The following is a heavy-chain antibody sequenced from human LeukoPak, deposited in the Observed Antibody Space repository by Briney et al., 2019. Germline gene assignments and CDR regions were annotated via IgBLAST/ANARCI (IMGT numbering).Heavy chain of an antibody. Sequence: PSETLSLTCAVSGASSSDPYYWGWIRQPPERGLQWIGTIYVNGDTFYNPSLKSRATISEATSKNQLSLTLTSVTAADTAIYYCARGYNWNDGAFDPWGQGALVTVSS. D-gene: IGHD1-20*01. J-gene: IGHJ5*02. CDR2: IYVNGDT. V-gene: IGHV4-38-2*01. CDR1: GASSSDPYY. CDR3: ARGYNWNDGAFDP.